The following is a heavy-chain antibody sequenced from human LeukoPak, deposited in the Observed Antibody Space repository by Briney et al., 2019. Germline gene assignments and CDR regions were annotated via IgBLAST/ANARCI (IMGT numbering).Heavy chain of an antibody. J-gene: IGHJ4*02. CDR1: GGSITTTNW. D-gene: IGHD4-17*01. V-gene: IGHV4-4*02. CDR3: ARNGDYLWGFFDY. CDR2: VSLEGVR. Sequence: SGALSLTCGVSGGSITTTNWWSWVRQFPGQGLQWIGEVSLEGVRNYNPSLTSRVTMSLDRAKNLLSLNLNSVTAADTAVYYCARNGDYLWGFFDYWGQGTLVTVSS.